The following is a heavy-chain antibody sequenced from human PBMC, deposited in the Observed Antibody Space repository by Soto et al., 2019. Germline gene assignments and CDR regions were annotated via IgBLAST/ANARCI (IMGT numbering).Heavy chain of an antibody. V-gene: IGHV4-61*01. CDR2: IYYSGST. CDR1: GGSVSSGSYY. CDR3: VRVGVMPEFRDYYYGMDV. J-gene: IGHJ6*02. D-gene: IGHD3-16*01. Sequence: SETLSLTCTVSGGSVSSGSYYWSWIRQPPGKGLGWIGYIYYSGSTNYNPSLKSRVTISVDTSKNQFSLKLSSVTAADTAVYYCVRVGVMPEFRDYYYGMDVWGQGTTVTVSS.